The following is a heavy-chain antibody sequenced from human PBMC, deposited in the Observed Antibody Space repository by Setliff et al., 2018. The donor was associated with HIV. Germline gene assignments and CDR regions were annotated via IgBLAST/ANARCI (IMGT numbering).Heavy chain of an antibody. V-gene: IGHV1-69*06. CDR1: GGIFSNYA. CDR3: ARGDSLLESIVWFDR. CDR2: IVPTFGKP. D-gene: IGHD1-1*01. Sequence: ASVKVSCKASGGIFSNYAFNWVRQAPGQGLDWMGDIVPTFGKPNYAEKFQGRVTLTANKSTGTVYMELRNLRSDDTAIYYCARGDSLLESIVWFDRWGQGTLVTVSS. J-gene: IGHJ5*02.